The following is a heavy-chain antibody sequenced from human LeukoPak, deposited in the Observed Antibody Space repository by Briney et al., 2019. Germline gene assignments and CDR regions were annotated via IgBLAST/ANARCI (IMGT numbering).Heavy chain of an antibody. CDR2: IYHSGST. V-gene: IGHV4-30-2*01. D-gene: IGHD6-13*01. CDR3: ARAPIAAAGTLFDY. Sequence: SETLSLTCTVSGGSISSGGYYWRWIRQPPGKGLEWIGYIYHSGSTYYNPSLKSRVTISVDRSKNQFSLKLSSVTAADTAVYYCARAPIAAAGTLFDYWGQGTLVTVSS. J-gene: IGHJ4*02. CDR1: GGSISSGGYY.